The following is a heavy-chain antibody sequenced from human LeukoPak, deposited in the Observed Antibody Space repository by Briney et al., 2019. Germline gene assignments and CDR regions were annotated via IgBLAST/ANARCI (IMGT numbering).Heavy chain of an antibody. Sequence: GGSLRLSCAASGFTVSSNYMSWVRQAPGKGLEWVPVIYSGGSTYYADSVKGRFTISRDNSKNTLYLQVNSLRAEDTAVYYCARDGTAAAGFDYWGQGTLVTVSS. V-gene: IGHV3-53*01. D-gene: IGHD6-13*01. J-gene: IGHJ4*02. CDR2: IYSGGST. CDR1: GFTVSSNY. CDR3: ARDGTAAAGFDY.